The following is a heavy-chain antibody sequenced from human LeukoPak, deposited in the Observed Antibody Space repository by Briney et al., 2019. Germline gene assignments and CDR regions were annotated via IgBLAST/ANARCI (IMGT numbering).Heavy chain of an antibody. Sequence: GGSLRLSCAASGFTFSSYVMSWVRQAPGKGLEWVSAISGSGGSTYHADSVKGRFTISRDNSKNTLYLQMNSLRAEDTAVYYCAKFPGDYDFWSGLYYFDYWGQGTLVTVSS. CDR2: ISGSGGST. D-gene: IGHD3-3*01. CDR1: GFTFSSYV. CDR3: AKFPGDYDFWSGLYYFDY. J-gene: IGHJ4*02. V-gene: IGHV3-23*01.